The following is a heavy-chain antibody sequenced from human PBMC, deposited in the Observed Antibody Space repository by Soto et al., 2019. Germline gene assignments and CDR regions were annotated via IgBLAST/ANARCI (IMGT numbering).Heavy chain of an antibody. CDR3: ARTHCARASCTKTTYYYGMDV. CDR2: IYADDSET. V-gene: IGHV5-51*01. Sequence: GESLKISCKGSGFIFSTYWSGWVRQMPGKGLEWMGIIYADDSETNYSPSFQGHVTISADKSMNTAYLQWSSLEPSDTAIYYCARTHCARASCTKTTYYYGMDVWGQGTTVTVSS. D-gene: IGHD2-2*01. CDR1: GFIFSTYW. J-gene: IGHJ6*02.